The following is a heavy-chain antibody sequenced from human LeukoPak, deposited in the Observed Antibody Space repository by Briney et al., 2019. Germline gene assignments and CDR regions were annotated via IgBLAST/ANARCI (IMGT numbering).Heavy chain of an antibody. D-gene: IGHD1-20*01. CDR1: GFTFSSYS. Sequence: GGSLRLSCAASGFTFSSYSMNWVRQAPGKGLEWVSSISSSSSCIYYADSVKGRFTISRDNAKNSLYLQMNSLRAEDTAVYYCARGNWKTGDFDYWGQGTLVTVSS. CDR2: ISSSSSCI. V-gene: IGHV3-21*01. CDR3: ARGNWKTGDFDY. J-gene: IGHJ4*02.